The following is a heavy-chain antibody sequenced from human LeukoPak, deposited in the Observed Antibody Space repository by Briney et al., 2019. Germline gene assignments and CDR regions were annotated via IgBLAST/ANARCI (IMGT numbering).Heavy chain of an antibody. J-gene: IGHJ6*03. V-gene: IGHV1-8*03. CDR1: GGTFSSYA. CDR3: ARARAYYDFWSGYYYYYYYYMDV. Sequence: ASVKVSCKASGGTFSSYAINWVRQATGQGLEWMGWMNPNSGNTGYAQKFQGRVTITRNTSISTAYMELSSLRSEDTAVYYCARARAYYDFWSGYYYYYYYYMDVWGKGTTVTVSS. CDR2: MNPNSGNT. D-gene: IGHD3-3*01.